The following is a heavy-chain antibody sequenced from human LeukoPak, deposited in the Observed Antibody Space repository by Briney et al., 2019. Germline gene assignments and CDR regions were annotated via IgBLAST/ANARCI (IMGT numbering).Heavy chain of an antibody. CDR1: GGSFSGYY. V-gene: IGHV4-34*01. J-gene: IGHJ4*02. D-gene: IGHD6-19*01. Sequence: SETLSLTCAVHGGSFSGYYWSWIRQPPGKGLEWIGEINHSGSTNYNPSLKSRVTISVDTSKNQFSLKLSSVTAADTAVYYCARDLVGSGRPFDYWGQGTLVTVSS. CDR3: ARDLVGSGRPFDY. CDR2: INHSGST.